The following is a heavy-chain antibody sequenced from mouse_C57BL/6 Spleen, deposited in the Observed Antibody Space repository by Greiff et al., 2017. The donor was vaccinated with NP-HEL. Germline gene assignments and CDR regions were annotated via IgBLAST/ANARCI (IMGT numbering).Heavy chain of an antibody. V-gene: IGHV3-6*01. CDR1: GYSITSGYY. Sequence: EVKLMESGPGLVKPSQSLSLTCSVTGYSITSGYYWNWIRQFPGNKLEWMGYISYDGSNNYNPSLKNRISITRDTSKNQFFLKLNSVTTEDTATYYCATLYDYDDAYWGQGTLVTVSA. CDR2: ISYDGSN. D-gene: IGHD2-4*01. J-gene: IGHJ3*01. CDR3: ATLYDYDDAY.